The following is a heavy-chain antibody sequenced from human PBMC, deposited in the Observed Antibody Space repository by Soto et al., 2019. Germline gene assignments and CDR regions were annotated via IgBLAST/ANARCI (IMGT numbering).Heavy chain of an antibody. CDR3: SKVLYVGTRLDY. J-gene: IGHJ4*02. D-gene: IGHD3-16*01. Sequence: PGGSLRLSCAASGFTFSSYAMSWVRQAPGKGLEWVSAISGSGGSTYYADSVKGRFTISRDNSKNTLYLQMNSLRAEDTAVYYCSKVLYVGTRLDYWGQGTLVTVSS. CDR1: GFTFSSYA. CDR2: ISGSGGST. V-gene: IGHV3-23*01.